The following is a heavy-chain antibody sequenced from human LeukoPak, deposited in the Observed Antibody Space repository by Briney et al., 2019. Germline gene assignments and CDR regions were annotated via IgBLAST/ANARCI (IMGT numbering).Heavy chain of an antibody. Sequence: PGGSLRLSCAASGFTFDDYAMHWVRQAPGKGLEWVSGISWNSGSIGYADSVKGRFIISRDNAKNSLYLQMNSLRAEDTALYYCAKGSTDTAMAHFDYWGQGTLVTVSS. V-gene: IGHV3-9*01. CDR1: GFTFDDYA. J-gene: IGHJ4*02. CDR2: ISWNSGSI. CDR3: AKGSTDTAMAHFDY. D-gene: IGHD5-18*01.